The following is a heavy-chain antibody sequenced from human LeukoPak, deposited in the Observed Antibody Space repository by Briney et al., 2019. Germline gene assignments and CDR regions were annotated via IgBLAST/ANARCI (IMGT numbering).Heavy chain of an antibody. J-gene: IGHJ4*02. CDR1: GFTFSSYA. V-gene: IGHV3-30*04. CDR3: ARDPLPWYDSYAYYFDY. D-gene: IGHD3-16*01. Sequence: GGSLRLSCAASGFTFSSYAMHWVRQAPGKGLEWVAVISYDGSNKYYADSVKGRFTISRDNSKNTLYLQMNSLRAEDTAVYYCARDPLPWYDSYAYYFDYWGQGTLVTVSS. CDR2: ISYDGSNK.